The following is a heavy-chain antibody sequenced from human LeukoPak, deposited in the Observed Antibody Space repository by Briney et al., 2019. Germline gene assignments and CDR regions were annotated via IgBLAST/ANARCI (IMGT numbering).Heavy chain of an antibody. Sequence: SETLSLTCTVSGGSISSYYWSWIRQPPGKGLEWIGSIYHSGSTNYNPSLKSRVTISVDTSKNQFSLKLSSVTAADTAVYYCARHQDYYGSGSYSPGGVMVFGDWGQGTLVTVSS. D-gene: IGHD3-10*01. CDR2: IYHSGST. V-gene: IGHV4-59*08. J-gene: IGHJ4*02. CDR1: GGSISSYY. CDR3: ARHQDYYGSGSYSPGGVMVFGD.